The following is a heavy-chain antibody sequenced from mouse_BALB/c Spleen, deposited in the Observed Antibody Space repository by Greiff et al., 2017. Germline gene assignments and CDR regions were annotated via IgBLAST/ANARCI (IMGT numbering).Heavy chain of an antibody. D-gene: IGHD1-1*01. Sequence: EVKLVESGGGLVQPGGSLKLSCAASGFTFSSYTMSWVRQTPEKRLEWVAYISNGGGSTYYPDTVKGRFTISRDNAKNTLYLQMSSLRSEDTAMYYCARGELRTGFAYWGQGTLVTVSA. V-gene: IGHV5-12-2*01. CDR1: GFTFSSYT. CDR3: ARGELRTGFAY. J-gene: IGHJ3*01. CDR2: ISNGGGST.